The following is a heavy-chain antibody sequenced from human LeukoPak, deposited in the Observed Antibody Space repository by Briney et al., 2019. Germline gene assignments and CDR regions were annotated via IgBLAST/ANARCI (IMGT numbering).Heavy chain of an antibody. CDR2: ISSSSDFI. CDR3: ARVSGGPLSYYFDY. CDR1: GFTFSSYS. J-gene: IGHJ4*02. D-gene: IGHD2-15*01. V-gene: IGHV3-21*01. Sequence: TGGSLRLSCAASGFTFSSYSMNWARQAPGKGLEWVSSISSSSDFIYYADSVKGRFTISRDNAKSSLYLQMNSLRAEDTAVYYCARVSGGPLSYYFDYWGQGTLVTVSS.